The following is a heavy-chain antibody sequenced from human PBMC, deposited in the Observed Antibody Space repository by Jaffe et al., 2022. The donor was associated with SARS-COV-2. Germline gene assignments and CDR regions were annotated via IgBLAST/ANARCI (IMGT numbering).Heavy chain of an antibody. CDR3: ARHPLDGYYGMDV. V-gene: IGHV4-39*01. CDR1: GGSISSSSYY. CDR2: IYYSGST. Sequence: QLQLQESGPGLVKPSETLSLTCTVSGGSISSSSYYWGWIRQPPGKGLEWIGSIYYSGSTYYNPSLKSRVTISVDTSKNQFSLKLSSVTAADTAVYYCARHPLDGYYGMDVWGQGTTVTVSS. J-gene: IGHJ6*02.